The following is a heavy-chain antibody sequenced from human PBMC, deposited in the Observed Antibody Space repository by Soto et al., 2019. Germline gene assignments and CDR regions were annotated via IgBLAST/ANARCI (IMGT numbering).Heavy chain of an antibody. CDR2: IYSDGTT. J-gene: IGHJ6*02. V-gene: IGHV4-4*07. CDR3: SRVDCSNTNCRTRGMDV. CDR1: GGSITSYY. Sequence: QVHLQESGPGLVKPSETLSLICTVSGGSITSYYWSWVRQPVGKGLEWVGRIYSDGTTNYSPSLNSRVTMSLDTSKNQFSLGLSSVTAADTAIYYCSRVDCSNTNCRTRGMDVWGQGTTVTVSS. D-gene: IGHD2-2*01.